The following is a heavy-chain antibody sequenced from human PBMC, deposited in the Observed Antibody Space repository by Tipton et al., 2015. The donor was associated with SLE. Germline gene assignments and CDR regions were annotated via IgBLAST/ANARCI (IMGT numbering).Heavy chain of an antibody. V-gene: IGHV4-59*12. J-gene: IGHJ4*02. CDR2: FYYSGST. D-gene: IGHD6-13*01. Sequence: LRLSCAVSGGSISSYYWSWIRQPPGKGLEWIGYFYYSGSTNYNPSLKSRVTISVDTSKNQFSLKLSSVTAADTAVYYCARAPAGIAAAGLDYWGQGTLVTVSS. CDR3: ARAPAGIAAAGLDY. CDR1: GGSISSYY.